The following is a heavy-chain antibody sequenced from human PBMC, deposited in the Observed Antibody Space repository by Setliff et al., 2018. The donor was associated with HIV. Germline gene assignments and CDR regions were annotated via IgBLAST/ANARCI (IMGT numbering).Heavy chain of an antibody. D-gene: IGHD3-10*01. CDR2: IYYSGIT. CDR1: GDSINSHY. J-gene: IGHJ5*02. CDR3: ARERLTFGEFANWFDP. V-gene: IGHV4-59*11. Sequence: KPSETLSLTCTVSGDSINSHYWTWIRQPPGKGLEWIGYIYYSGITSYNPSLKSRVTITVDTSKIQFSLKLRSVTAADTAVYYCARERLTFGEFANWFDPWGQGTLVTVSS.